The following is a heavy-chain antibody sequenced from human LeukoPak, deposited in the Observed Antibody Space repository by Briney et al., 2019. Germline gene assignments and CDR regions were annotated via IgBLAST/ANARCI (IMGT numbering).Heavy chain of an antibody. CDR2: IYSGGST. CDR1: GFTVSSNY. CDR3: ASARDSSSWYSDYYYYGMDV. Sequence: PGGSLRLSCAASGFTVSSNYMSWVRQAPGKGLEWVSVIYSGGSTYYADSVKGRFTISRDNSKNTLYLQMNSLRAEDTAVYYCASARDSSSWYSDYYYYGMDVWGQGTTVTVSS. V-gene: IGHV3-66*01. J-gene: IGHJ6*02. D-gene: IGHD6-13*01.